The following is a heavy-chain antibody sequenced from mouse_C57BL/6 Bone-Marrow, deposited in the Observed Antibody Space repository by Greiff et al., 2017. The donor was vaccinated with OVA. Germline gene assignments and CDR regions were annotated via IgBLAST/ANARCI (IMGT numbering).Heavy chain of an antibody. CDR2: LNPYNGGT. Sequence: VQLKESGPVLVKPGASVKMSCKASGYTFTDYYMNWVKQSHGKSLEWIGVLNPYNGGTSYNQKFKGKATLTVDKSSSTAYMELNSLTSEDSAVYYCARSAQGVGPYWGQGTSVTVSS. D-gene: IGHD3-2*02. CDR3: ARSAQGVGPY. CDR1: GYTFTDYY. V-gene: IGHV1-19*01. J-gene: IGHJ4*01.